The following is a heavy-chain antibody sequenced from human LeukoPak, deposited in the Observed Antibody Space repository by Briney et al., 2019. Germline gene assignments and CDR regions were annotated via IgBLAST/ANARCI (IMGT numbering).Heavy chain of an antibody. Sequence: GASVKVSCKASGYTFTSYGISWVRQAPGQGLEWMGWISAYNGNTNYAQKLQGRVTMTTDTSTSTAYMELRSLRSDDTAVYYCARDHSSSSHTGFDPWGQGTLVTVSS. CDR3: ARDHSSSSHTGFDP. CDR1: GYTFTSYG. CDR2: ISAYNGNT. V-gene: IGHV1-18*01. J-gene: IGHJ5*02. D-gene: IGHD6-13*01.